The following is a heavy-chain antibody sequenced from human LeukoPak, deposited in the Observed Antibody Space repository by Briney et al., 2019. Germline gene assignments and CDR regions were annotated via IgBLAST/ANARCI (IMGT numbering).Heavy chain of an antibody. D-gene: IGHD6-19*01. V-gene: IGHV1-18*01. J-gene: IGHJ3*02. CDR1: GYTFRPFV. CDR2: FSTHNGNT. Sequence: ASVKVSCKTSGYTFRPFVFGWGDRPPGKGLEWLGWFSTHNGNTNYAQKVQGRVTMTTDTSTTTAYMELRSLTSDDTAVYYCARRLADAFDIWGQGTMVTVSA. CDR3: ARRLADAFDI.